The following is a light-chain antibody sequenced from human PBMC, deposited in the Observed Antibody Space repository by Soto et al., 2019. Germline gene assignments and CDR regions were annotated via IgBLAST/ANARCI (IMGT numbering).Light chain of an antibody. CDR3: QQYDNWPWT. CDR2: TAS. V-gene: IGKV3D-15*01. J-gene: IGKJ1*01. CDR1: QRISSSY. Sequence: EIASTQSPATLSLSLGERATLSCRASQRISSSYLAWYQQKPGQAPRLLIYTASSRATGIPATFSGSGSGTEFTLTISSLQSEDFAVYYCQQYDNWPWTFGQGTKVDIK.